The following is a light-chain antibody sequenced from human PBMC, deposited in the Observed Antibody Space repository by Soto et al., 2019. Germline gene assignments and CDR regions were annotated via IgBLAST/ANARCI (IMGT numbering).Light chain of an antibody. V-gene: IGLV4-69*01. J-gene: IGLJ2*01. Sequence: QSVLTQSPSASASLGASVKLTCTLSSGHSSYAIAWHQQQPEKGPRYLMKLNSDGSHSKGDGIPDRFSGSSSGAERYLTISSLQSEDEADYYCQTWGTAVVFGGGTKLTVL. CDR2: LNSDGSH. CDR3: QTWGTAVV. CDR1: SGHSSYA.